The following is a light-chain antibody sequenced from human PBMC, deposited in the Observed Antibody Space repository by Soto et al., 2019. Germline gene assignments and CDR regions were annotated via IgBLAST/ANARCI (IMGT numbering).Light chain of an antibody. V-gene: IGKV3-20*01. Sequence: EIVLSQSPGTLSLSPGKRATLSCRASQSVSSSYLAWYQQQPGQAPRLLIYGASNRATGIPNRFSGSGSGTDFTLTISRLEPEDFAVYYCQHYGTSQGFTFGPGTKVDIK. CDR3: QHYGTSQGFT. CDR2: GAS. CDR1: QSVSSSY. J-gene: IGKJ3*01.